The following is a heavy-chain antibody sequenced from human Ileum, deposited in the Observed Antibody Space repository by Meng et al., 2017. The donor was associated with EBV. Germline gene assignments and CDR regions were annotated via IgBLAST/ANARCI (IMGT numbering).Heavy chain of an antibody. CDR2: IRSKSAGGTT. CDR3: TTWGGN. Sequence: DVQLVEAGGGLGGPGGVLRLSWSASGLTFSKVWMNWVRQTPGKGLEWVGRIRSKSAGGTTDYAAPVKGRFTISRDDSEDTLYLQMNSLKTEDTAVYYCTTWGGNWGQGTLVTVSS. D-gene: IGHD3-16*01. CDR1: GLTFSKVW. V-gene: IGHV3-15*01. J-gene: IGHJ1*01.